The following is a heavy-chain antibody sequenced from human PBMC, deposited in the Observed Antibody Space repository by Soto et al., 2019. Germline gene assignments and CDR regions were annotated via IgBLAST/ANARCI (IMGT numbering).Heavy chain of an antibody. V-gene: IGHV3-30-3*01. CDR2: ISYDGSNK. CDR3: ARDRGSSVPPRYGMDV. D-gene: IGHD6-6*01. CDR1: GFTFSSYA. J-gene: IGHJ6*02. Sequence: QVQLVESGGGVVQPGRSLRLSCAASGFTFSSYAMHWVRQAPGKGLEWVAVISYDGSNKYYADSVKGRFTISRDNSKNTLYLQMNSLRAEDTAVYYCARDRGSSVPPRYGMDVWGQGTTVTVSS.